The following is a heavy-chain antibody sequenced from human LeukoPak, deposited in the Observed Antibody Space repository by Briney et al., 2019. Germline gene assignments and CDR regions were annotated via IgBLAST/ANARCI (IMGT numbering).Heavy chain of an antibody. J-gene: IGHJ3*02. V-gene: IGHV1-18*01. Sequence: GASVKVSCKASGYTFSSYGITWVRQAPGQGLEWMGWISAYTGNTNYAQKLQGRVTMTTDTSTSTAYMELSSLRSEDTAVYYCARPYKQWLVRAFDIWGRGTMVTVSS. D-gene: IGHD6-19*01. CDR1: GYTFSSYG. CDR3: ARPYKQWLVRAFDI. CDR2: ISAYTGNT.